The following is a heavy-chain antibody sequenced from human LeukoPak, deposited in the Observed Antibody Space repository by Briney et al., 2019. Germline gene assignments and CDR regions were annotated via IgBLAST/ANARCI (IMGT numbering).Heavy chain of an antibody. CDR1: GFTFSNDW. D-gene: IGHD6-13*01. CDR2: IYSGGST. V-gene: IGHV3-53*01. J-gene: IGHJ4*02. Sequence: GGSLRISCAVFGFTFSNDWMSWVRQAPGKGLEWVSVIYSGGSTYYADSVKGRFTISRDNSKNTLYLQMNSLRAEDTAVYYCAGSSSWDYYFDYWGQGTLVTVSS. CDR3: AGSSSWDYYFDY.